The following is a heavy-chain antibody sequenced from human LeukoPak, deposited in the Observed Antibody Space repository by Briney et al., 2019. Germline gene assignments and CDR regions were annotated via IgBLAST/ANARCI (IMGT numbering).Heavy chain of an antibody. V-gene: IGHV4-39*07. CDR3: ARDRGRGTKGNWFDP. CDR2: IYYSGSS. CDR1: GGSISSSSYY. D-gene: IGHD2-8*01. Sequence: SETLSLACTVSGGSISSSSYYWGWIRQPPGKGLEWIGSIYYSGSSYYNPSLKSRVTISVDTSKNQFSLKLSSVAAADTAVYYCARDRGRGTKGNWFDPWGQRTLVTVSS. J-gene: IGHJ5*02.